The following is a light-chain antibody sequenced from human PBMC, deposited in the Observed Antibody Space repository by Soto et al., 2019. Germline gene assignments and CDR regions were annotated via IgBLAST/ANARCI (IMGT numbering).Light chain of an antibody. Sequence: QSVLTQPPSASGTPGQRVTISCSGSSSNIGSNYVYWYQQVPGTAPKLLIYRTDQRPSGVPDRFSASKPGASASLVISGLRSEDEADYYCVAWDGSLHSLLFGGGTKLTVL. CDR2: RTD. J-gene: IGLJ2*01. CDR3: VAWDGSLHSLL. CDR1: SSNIGSNY. V-gene: IGLV1-47*01.